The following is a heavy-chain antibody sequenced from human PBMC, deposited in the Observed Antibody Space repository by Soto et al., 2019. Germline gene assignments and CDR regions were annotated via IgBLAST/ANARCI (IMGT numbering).Heavy chain of an antibody. CDR3: ARPAARRYYYYGMDV. CDR1: GYTFTSYD. CDR2: MNPNSGNT. V-gene: IGHV1-8*01. Sequence: QVQLVQSGAEVKKPGASVKVSCKASGYTFTSYDINWVRQATGQGLEWMGWMNPNSGNTGYAQKFQGRVTMSRNTSISTAYMELSSLRSEDTAVYYCARPAARRYYYYGMDVWGQGTTVTVSS. J-gene: IGHJ6*02. D-gene: IGHD6-6*01.